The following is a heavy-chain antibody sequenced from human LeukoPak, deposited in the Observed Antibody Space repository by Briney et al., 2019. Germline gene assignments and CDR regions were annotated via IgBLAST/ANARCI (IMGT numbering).Heavy chain of an antibody. J-gene: IGHJ4*02. V-gene: IGHV4-38-2*02. CDR3: AKWEYPSWGGWYIDY. Sequence: SETLSLTCTVSGYSISTGYYWDWIRQPPGKGLEWIGTFYHGGSTYYNPSLKSRVTISLDTSKNQLSLNLRSVPAADTALYYCAKWEYPSWGGWYIDYWGQGTLVTVSS. D-gene: IGHD6-19*01. CDR1: GYSISTGYY. CDR2: FYHGGST.